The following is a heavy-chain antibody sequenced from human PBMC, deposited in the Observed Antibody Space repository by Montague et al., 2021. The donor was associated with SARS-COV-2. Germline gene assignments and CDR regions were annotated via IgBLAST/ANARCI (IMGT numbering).Heavy chain of an antibody. V-gene: IGHV4-39*01. Sequence: SETLSLTCTVSGGSISSSSYYWGWIRQPPGKGLEWIGSIYYSGSTYYNPSLKSRVTISVDTSKNQFSQKLSSVTAADTAVYYCARPPGGLLWFGEFGYWGQGTLVTVSS. CDR2: IYYSGST. CDR1: GGSISSSSYY. CDR3: ARPPGGLLWFGEFGY. J-gene: IGHJ4*02. D-gene: IGHD3-10*01.